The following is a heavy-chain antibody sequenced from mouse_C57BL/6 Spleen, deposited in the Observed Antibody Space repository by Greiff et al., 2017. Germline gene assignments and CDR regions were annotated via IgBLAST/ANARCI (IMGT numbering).Heavy chain of an antibody. Sequence: EVQLVESGGGLVQSGRSLRLSCATSGFTFSDFYMEWVRQAPGKGLEWIAASRNKANDYTTEYSASVKGRFIVSRDTSQSILYLQMNALRAEDTASYYCARADYYGLYAMDYWGQGTSVTVSS. D-gene: IGHD1-1*01. CDR2: SRNKANDYTT. V-gene: IGHV7-1*01. CDR3: ARADYYGLYAMDY. J-gene: IGHJ4*01. CDR1: GFTFSDFY.